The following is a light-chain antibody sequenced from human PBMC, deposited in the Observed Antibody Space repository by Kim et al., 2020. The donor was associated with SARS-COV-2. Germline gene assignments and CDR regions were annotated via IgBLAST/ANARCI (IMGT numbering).Light chain of an antibody. Sequence: DIQMTQSPSSLSASVGDRVTITCRASQNIGNYLGWYQQEPGKVPKLLIYETSTLQSGVPSRFSGRGSGTDFTLTISSLQPEDVATYYCQNYDSAPLTFGGGTKVDIK. CDR1: QNIGNY. CDR3: QNYDSAPLT. J-gene: IGKJ4*01. CDR2: ETS. V-gene: IGKV1-27*01.